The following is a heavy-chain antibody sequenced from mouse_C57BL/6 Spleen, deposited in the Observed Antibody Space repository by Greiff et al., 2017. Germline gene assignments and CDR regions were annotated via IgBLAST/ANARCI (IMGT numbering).Heavy chain of an antibody. CDR3: ARREDDGV. CDR2: IYPGSGST. J-gene: IGHJ1*03. CDR1: GYTFTSYW. Sequence: VQLQQPGAELVKPGASVKMSCKASGYTFTSYWITWVKQRPGQGLEWIGDIYPGSGSTNSNEKFKSKATLTVDTSSSTAYMQRSSLTSEDASVYYCARREDDGVWGTGTTVTVSA. V-gene: IGHV1-55*01. D-gene: IGHD2-12*01.